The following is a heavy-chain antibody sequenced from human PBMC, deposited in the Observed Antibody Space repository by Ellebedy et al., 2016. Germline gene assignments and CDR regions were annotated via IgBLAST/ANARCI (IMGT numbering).Heavy chain of an antibody. V-gene: IGHV4-59*01. J-gene: IGHJ6*02. CDR1: GGSISGYY. CDR2: IYYSGST. CDR3: ARGPARSRIAVAGTREIDYYGMDV. Sequence: SETLSLTCSVSGGSISGYYWSWIRQPPGEGLEWIGYIYYSGSTNYNPSLKSRVTISVDTSKNQFSLKLSSVTAADTAVYFCARGPARSRIAVAGTREIDYYGMDVWGQGTTVTVSS. D-gene: IGHD6-19*01.